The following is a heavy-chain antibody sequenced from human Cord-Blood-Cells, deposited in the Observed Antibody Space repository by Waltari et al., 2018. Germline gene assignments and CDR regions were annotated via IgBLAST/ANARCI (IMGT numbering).Heavy chain of an antibody. Sequence: QVQLQQWGAGLLKPSETLSPTCAVYGGAFSGYYWTWIRQPPGQGLEWMGEINHSGSTNYNPSLKSRVTISVDTSKTQFSLKLSSVTAADTAVYYCARAAMVRGVINWGQGTLVTVSS. CDR2: INHSGST. CDR3: ARAAMVRGVIN. CDR1: GGAFSGYY. D-gene: IGHD3-10*01. J-gene: IGHJ4*02. V-gene: IGHV4-34*01.